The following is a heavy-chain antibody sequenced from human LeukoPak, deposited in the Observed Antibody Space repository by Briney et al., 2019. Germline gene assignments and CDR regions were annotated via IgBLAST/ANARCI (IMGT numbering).Heavy chain of an antibody. J-gene: IGHJ4*02. D-gene: IGHD5-18*01. CDR3: ARTYTAMVTAYFDY. Sequence: ASVKVSCKASGYTFTSYGISWVRQAPGQGLEWMGWISAYNGNTNYAQKLQGRVTMTTDTSTSTAYMELRSLRSDDTAVYYCARTYTAMVTAYFDYWGQETLVTVSS. CDR1: GYTFTSYG. CDR2: ISAYNGNT. V-gene: IGHV1-18*04.